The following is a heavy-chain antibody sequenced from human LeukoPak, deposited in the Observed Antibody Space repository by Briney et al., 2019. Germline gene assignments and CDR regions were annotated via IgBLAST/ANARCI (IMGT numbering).Heavy chain of an antibody. Sequence: KPSETLSLTCTVSGGSISSHYWSWIRQPPGKGLEWIGLTYYSGSTNFNPSLKNRVTISLDTSKNQFSLKLRSVTAADTAVYYCARDYYGSGSPLGYFDYWGQGTLVTVSS. CDR2: TYYSGST. J-gene: IGHJ4*02. D-gene: IGHD3-10*01. CDR3: ARDYYGSGSPLGYFDY. CDR1: GGSISSHY. V-gene: IGHV4-59*11.